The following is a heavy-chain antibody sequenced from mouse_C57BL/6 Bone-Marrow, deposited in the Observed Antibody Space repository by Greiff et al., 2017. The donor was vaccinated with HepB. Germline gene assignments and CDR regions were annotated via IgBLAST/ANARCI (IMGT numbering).Heavy chain of an antibody. V-gene: IGHV2-2*01. CDR3: ARNVITTVVGAMDY. Sequence: QVQLQQSGPGLVQPSQSLSITCTVSGFSLTSYGVHWVRQSPGKGLEWLGVIWSGGSTDYNAAFISRLSISKDNSKSKVFFKMNSRQADDTAIYYWARNVITTVVGAMDYWGQGTSVTVSS. CDR2: IWSGGST. J-gene: IGHJ4*01. CDR1: GFSLTSYG. D-gene: IGHD1-1*01.